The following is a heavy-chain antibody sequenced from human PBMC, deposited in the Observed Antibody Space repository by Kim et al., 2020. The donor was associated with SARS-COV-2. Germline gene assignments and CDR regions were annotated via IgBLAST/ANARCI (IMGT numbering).Heavy chain of an antibody. CDR1: GGSISSGDDY. D-gene: IGHD3-10*01. CDR2: IYYSGIT. V-gene: IGHV4-30-4*01. CDR3: ARGNFGSRKYAFDF. Sequence: SETLSLTCTVSGGSISSGDDYWSWIRQPPGKGLEWIGYIYYSGITQYNPSLKSRVIISVDTSNNQFSLKLSPVTAAGTAVYYCARGNFGSRKYAFDFWGRETMVSVST. J-gene: IGHJ3*01.